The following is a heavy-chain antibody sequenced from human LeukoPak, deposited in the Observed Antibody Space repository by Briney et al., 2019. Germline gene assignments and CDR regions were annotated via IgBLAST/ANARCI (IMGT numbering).Heavy chain of an antibody. V-gene: IGHV1-69*13. CDR1: GGTLSSYA. J-gene: IGHJ3*02. Sequence: ASVKVSCKASGGTLSSYAIHWVRQAPGQGLEWMGGIIPIFGTANYAQKFQGRVTIIADESTSTAYMELSSLRSEDTAVYYCARARSSGSYYDAFDIWGQGTMVTVSS. D-gene: IGHD1-26*01. CDR2: IIPIFGTA. CDR3: ARARSSGSYYDAFDI.